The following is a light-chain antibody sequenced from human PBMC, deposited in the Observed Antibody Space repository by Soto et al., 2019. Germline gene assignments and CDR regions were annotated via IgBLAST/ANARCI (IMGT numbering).Light chain of an antibody. V-gene: IGKV3-20*01. CDR2: GAS. J-gene: IGKJ4*01. CDR3: QQYGSSPLT. CDR1: QSVSSSY. Sequence: EIVLTQSPGTPSLSPGERATLSCRASQSVSSSYLAWYQQKPGQAPGLLIYGASSRATGIPDRFSGSGSGTDFTLTISRLEPEDFAVYYCQQYGSSPLTFGGGTKVEIK.